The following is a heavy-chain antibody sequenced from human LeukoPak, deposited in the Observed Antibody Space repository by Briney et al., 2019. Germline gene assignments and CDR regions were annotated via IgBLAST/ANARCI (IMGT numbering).Heavy chain of an antibody. Sequence: PGGSLRLSCAASGFTFNTYAMSWVRQAPGKGLEWVANINDDGSGKYDVESVKGRFTISRDNAKNSLYLQMNSLRAEDTAVYYCARADDDFYDSSGHALDAFDLWGQGTMVTVSS. J-gene: IGHJ3*01. D-gene: IGHD3-22*01. V-gene: IGHV3-7*04. CDR3: ARADDDFYDSSGHALDAFDL. CDR1: GFTFNTYA. CDR2: INDDGSGK.